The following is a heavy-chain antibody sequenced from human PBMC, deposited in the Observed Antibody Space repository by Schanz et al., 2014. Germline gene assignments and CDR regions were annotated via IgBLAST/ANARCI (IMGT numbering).Heavy chain of an antibody. CDR1: GFSFSDHA. CDR3: VREGSTTPVAGLRSFDWLGRFDY. D-gene: IGHD3-9*01. Sequence: EVQLLESGGGLVQPGGSPKLSCAASGFSFSDHAMDWVRQAAGKGLEWVGRVRKKEFSDDTEEYAASVRGRFTISRDDSKNVVNLQMNGLKTEDTAMYYCVREGSTTPVAGLRSFDWLGRFDYWGQGALVTVSS. J-gene: IGHJ4*02. CDR2: VRKKEFSDDTE. V-gene: IGHV3-72*01.